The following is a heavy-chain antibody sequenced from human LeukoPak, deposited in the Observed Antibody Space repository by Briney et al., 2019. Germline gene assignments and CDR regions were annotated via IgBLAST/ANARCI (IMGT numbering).Heavy chain of an antibody. J-gene: IGHJ4*02. CDR2: INHSGRT. V-gene: IGHV4-34*01. D-gene: IGHD5-24*01. CDR1: GGSLSGYY. CDR3: ARGIGRGWLQTFDY. Sequence: SETLSLTCAVSGGSLSGYYWTWIRQPPGTELEGIGEINHSGRTNYNPSLQRRGTISLDTSRKQFFLRLSSVTAADTAMYYCARGIGRGWLQTFDYWGQGTLVTVSS.